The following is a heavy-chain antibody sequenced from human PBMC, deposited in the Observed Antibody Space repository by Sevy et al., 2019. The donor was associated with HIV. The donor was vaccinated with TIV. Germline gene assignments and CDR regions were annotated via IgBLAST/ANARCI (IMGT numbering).Heavy chain of an antibody. Sequence: SETLSLTCTVSGVSINSGTYYWTWIRQPAGRGLEWIGRIYSSGSTNYNPSLKSRVTMSLDTSNNQFSLKLGAVTAADTAVYYCARDFIKDSGQGTMVTVSS. CDR1: GVSINSGTYY. V-gene: IGHV4-61*02. CDR3: ARDFIKD. J-gene: IGHJ4*02. D-gene: IGHD3-10*01. CDR2: IYSSGST.